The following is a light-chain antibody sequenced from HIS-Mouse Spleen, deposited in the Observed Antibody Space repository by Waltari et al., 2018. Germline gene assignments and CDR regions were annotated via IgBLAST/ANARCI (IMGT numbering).Light chain of an antibody. Sequence: QSALTQPASVSGSPGQSITISCPGTSSDVGCYNYVSWYQQHPGKAPKLMIYDVRNRPSGVSNRFSGSKSGNTASLTVSGLQAEDEADYYCSSYTSSSTYVFGTGTKVTVL. CDR3: SSYTSSSTYV. V-gene: IGLV2-14*03. CDR2: DVR. J-gene: IGLJ1*01. CDR1: SSDVGCYNY.